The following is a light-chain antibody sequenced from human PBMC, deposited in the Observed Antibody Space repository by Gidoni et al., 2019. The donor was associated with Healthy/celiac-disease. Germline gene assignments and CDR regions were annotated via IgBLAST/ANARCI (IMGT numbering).Light chain of an antibody. V-gene: IGKV1-33*01. CDR1: QDISNY. CDR3: QQYENLIT. CDR2: DAS. Sequence: DLQMTQSPSSLSASVGDRVTITCQASQDISNYLNWYQQKPVKGPKLLIYDASNLETGVPSRFSGSGSGTDFTFTISSLQPEDIATYDCQQYENLITCGQGTRLEIK. J-gene: IGKJ5*01.